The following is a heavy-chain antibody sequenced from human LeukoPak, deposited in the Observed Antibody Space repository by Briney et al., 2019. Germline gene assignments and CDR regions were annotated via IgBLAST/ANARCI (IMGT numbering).Heavy chain of an antibody. Sequence: GASVKVSCKASGYTFTSYSITWVRQAPGQGLEWMGWISTYNGNTNYAQKVQGRITMTTDTSTSTAYMELRSLRSDDTAVYYCARDYCSSTSCYFDYWGQGTLVTVSS. CDR2: ISTYNGNT. CDR3: ARDYCSSTSCYFDY. J-gene: IGHJ4*03. CDR1: GYTFTSYS. V-gene: IGHV1-18*01. D-gene: IGHD2-2*01.